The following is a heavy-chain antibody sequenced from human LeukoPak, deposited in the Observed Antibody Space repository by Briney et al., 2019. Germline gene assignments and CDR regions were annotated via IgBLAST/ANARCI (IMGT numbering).Heavy chain of an antibody. J-gene: IGHJ6*03. CDR3: KLEPKYYYYYYMDV. V-gene: IGHV4-39*07. D-gene: IGHD1-1*01. Sequence: SETLSLTCTVSGGSISSSSYYWGWIRQPPGKGLEWIGSIYYSGSTYYNPSLKSRVTISVDTSKNQFSLKLSSVTAADTAVYYCKLEPKYYYYYYMDVWGKGTTVTVSS. CDR1: GGSISSSSYY. CDR2: IYYSGST.